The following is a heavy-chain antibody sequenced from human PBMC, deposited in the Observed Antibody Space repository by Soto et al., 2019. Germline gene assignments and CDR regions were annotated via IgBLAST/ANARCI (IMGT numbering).Heavy chain of an antibody. J-gene: IGHJ4*02. CDR2: ISYDGSNK. Sequence: GGSLRLSCAASGFTFSSYAMHWVRQAPGKGLEWVAVISYDGSNKYYADSVKGRFTISRDNSKNTLYLQMNSLRAEDTAVYYCARDPLEVVAPTGCFDYWGQGTLVTVYS. D-gene: IGHD2-15*01. CDR3: ARDPLEVVAPTGCFDY. V-gene: IGHV3-30-3*01. CDR1: GFTFSSYA.